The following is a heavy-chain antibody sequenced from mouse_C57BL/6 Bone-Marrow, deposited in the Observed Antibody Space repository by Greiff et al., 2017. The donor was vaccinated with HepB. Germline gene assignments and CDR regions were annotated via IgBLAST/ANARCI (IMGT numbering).Heavy chain of an antibody. D-gene: IGHD1-1*01. J-gene: IGHJ4*01. CDR1: GYTFTSYW. Sequence: VQLQQPGAELVRPGSSVKLSCKASGYTFTSYWMHWVKQRPIQGLEWIGNIDPSDSETHYNQKFKDKATLTVDKSSSTAYMQLSSLTSEDSAVYYCARSVYYYGSSDAMDYWGQGTSVTVSS. CDR3: ARSVYYYGSSDAMDY. V-gene: IGHV1-52*01. CDR2: IDPSDSET.